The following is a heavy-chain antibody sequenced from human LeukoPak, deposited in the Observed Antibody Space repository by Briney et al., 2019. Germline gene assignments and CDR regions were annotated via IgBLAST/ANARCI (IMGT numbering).Heavy chain of an antibody. CDR1: GYTFTSYA. CDR3: ASLGTGAFDI. Sequence: SVKVSCKASGYTFTSYAISWVRQAPGQGLEWMGRIIPILGIANYAQKFQGRVTITADKSTSTAYMELSSLRSEDTAVYYCASLGTGAFDIWGQGTMVTVSS. CDR2: IIPILGIA. D-gene: IGHD2-8*02. J-gene: IGHJ3*02. V-gene: IGHV1-69*04.